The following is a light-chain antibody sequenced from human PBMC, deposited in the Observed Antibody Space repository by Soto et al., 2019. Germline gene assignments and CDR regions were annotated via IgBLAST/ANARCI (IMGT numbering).Light chain of an antibody. CDR2: GNS. CDR3: QSYDSSLRNVV. J-gene: IGLJ2*01. CDR1: SSNIGGGYD. V-gene: IGLV1-40*01. Sequence: QSVLTQPPSVSGAPGQRVTISCTGSSSNIGGGYDVHWYQQLPGTAPKLLIYGNSNRPSGVPDRFSGSKSGTSASLAITGLQAEDEADYYCQSYDSSLRNVVFGGGTKLTVL.